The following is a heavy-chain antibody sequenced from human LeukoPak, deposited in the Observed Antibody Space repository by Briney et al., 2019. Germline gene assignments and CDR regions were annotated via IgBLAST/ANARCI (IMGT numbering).Heavy chain of an antibody. V-gene: IGHV2-5*02. CDR2: IYWDDDK. Sequence: KESGPTLVKPTQPLTLTCTFSGFSLTTDEVGVGWVRQTPGKALEWLAVIYWDDDKRYSPSLKSRLTITKDTSKNQVFLTMTNMDPVDTATYYCAHRPDDTSGSDFDYWGQGTLVTVSS. J-gene: IGHJ4*02. CDR1: GFSLTTDEVG. D-gene: IGHD3-22*01. CDR3: AHRPDDTSGSDFDY.